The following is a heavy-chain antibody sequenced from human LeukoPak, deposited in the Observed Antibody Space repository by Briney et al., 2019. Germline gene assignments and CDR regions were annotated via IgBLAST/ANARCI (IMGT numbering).Heavy chain of an antibody. D-gene: IGHD6-13*01. CDR2: IYHSGST. CDR3: ARGGDSSSWSVDH. V-gene: IGHV4-30-2*01. Sequence: SETLSLTCAVSGGSISSGGYSWSWIRQPPGKGLEWIGYIYHSGSTYYNPSLKSRVTMSVDTSKNQFSLRLTSVTAADTAVYYCARGGDSSSWSVDHWGQGTLVTVSS. CDR1: GGSISSGGYS. J-gene: IGHJ4*02.